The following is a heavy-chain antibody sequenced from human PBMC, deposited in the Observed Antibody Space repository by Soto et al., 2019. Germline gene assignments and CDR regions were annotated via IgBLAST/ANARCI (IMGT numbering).Heavy chain of an antibody. J-gene: IGHJ6*02. Sequence: ASVKVSCKASGYTFTTYGISWVRQAPGQGLEWMGWISPYNGDTNYAQKFQERVTMTTDTSTSTAYMELRSLRSDDTAVYYCAVEPLWVRYYDGMDVWGQGTTVTVSS. CDR3: AVEPLWVRYYDGMDV. CDR1: GYTFTTYG. CDR2: ISPYNGDT. V-gene: IGHV1-18*01. D-gene: IGHD3-10*01.